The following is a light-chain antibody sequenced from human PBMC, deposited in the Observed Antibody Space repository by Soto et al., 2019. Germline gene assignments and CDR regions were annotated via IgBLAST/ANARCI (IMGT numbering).Light chain of an antibody. V-gene: IGKV1-33*01. Sequence: DIQITQSPSSLSASVGDRVTITYQASQDIFNYLDWFQQKPGKAPXXRIYDASHLATGVPSRLSGSGSGTHFTFTITSMQPEDVGTYYCQQYDKFLTFGQGTRLEIK. CDR2: DAS. J-gene: IGKJ5*01. CDR3: QQYDKFLT. CDR1: QDIFNY.